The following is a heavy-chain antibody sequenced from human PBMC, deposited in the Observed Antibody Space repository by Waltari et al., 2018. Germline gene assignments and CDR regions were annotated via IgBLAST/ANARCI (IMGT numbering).Heavy chain of an antibody. Sequence: QVQLQESGPGLVKPSETLSLTCSVSGAPINNYFWNWIRQPPGKALQWIGFIRHTGVTKSNPSLKSRVTMTVDTSKSQISLRLTSVSATDTAVYFCARWDSPGRYFGDWGQGTPVTVSS. CDR3: ARWDSPGRYFGD. V-gene: IGHV4-59*08. CDR2: IRHTGVT. CDR1: GAPINNYF. D-gene: IGHD1-20*01. J-gene: IGHJ4*02.